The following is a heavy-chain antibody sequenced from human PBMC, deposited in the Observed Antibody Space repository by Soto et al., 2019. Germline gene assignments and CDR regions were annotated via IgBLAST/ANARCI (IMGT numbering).Heavy chain of an antibody. Sequence: XXTLSLTWTVSGGSISSSSYYWGCLRQPPGKGLEWIGSIYYSGSTYYNPSLKSRVTISVDTSKNQFSLKLSSVTDADTAVYYCARVYGIAVAGTLDFWGQGTLVTVSS. V-gene: IGHV4-39*01. D-gene: IGHD6-19*01. CDR2: IYYSGST. CDR3: ARVYGIAVAGTLDF. J-gene: IGHJ4*02. CDR1: GGSISSSSYY.